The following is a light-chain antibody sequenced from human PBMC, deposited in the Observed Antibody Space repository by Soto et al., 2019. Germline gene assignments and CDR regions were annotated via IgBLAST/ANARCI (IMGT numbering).Light chain of an antibody. Sequence: QSVLTQPPSASGTPGQMVTISCSGSSSNIESNTVTWYQQLPGTAPKLVIYSNYDRPSGVPDRFSGSTSGTSASLVIRGLQSEDEADYYCAAWDDILNGYVFGDGTKVTVL. V-gene: IGLV1-44*01. CDR1: SSNIESNT. CDR3: AAWDDILNGYV. J-gene: IGLJ1*01. CDR2: SNY.